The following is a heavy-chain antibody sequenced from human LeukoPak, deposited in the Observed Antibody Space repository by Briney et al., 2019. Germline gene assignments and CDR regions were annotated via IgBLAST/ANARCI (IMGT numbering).Heavy chain of an antibody. CDR2: IYTSGST. CDR1: GGSINSCY. CDR3: ARDRPYSESGRWIRFDF. D-gene: IGHD3-10*01. Sequence: SETLSLTCTVSGGSINSCYWSWIRQPAGKGLEWIGRIYTSGSTDYNPSLKSRVTMSVDTSKNQFSLEVRSVTAADTAVYYCARDRPYSESGRWIRFDFWGQGTLVTVSS. V-gene: IGHV4-4*07. J-gene: IGHJ4*02.